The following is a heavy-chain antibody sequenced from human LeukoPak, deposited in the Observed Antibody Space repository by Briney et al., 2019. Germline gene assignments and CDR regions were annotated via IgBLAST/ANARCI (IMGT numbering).Heavy chain of an antibody. CDR2: IYYSGST. Sequence: PSETLSLTCTVSGGSISSSSYYWGWIRQPPGKGLEWIGSIYYSGSTNYNPSLKSRVTISVDTSKNQFSLKLSSVTAADTAVYYCARGPSKGAFDIWGQGTMVTVSS. CDR1: GGSISSSSYY. D-gene: IGHD4-11*01. V-gene: IGHV4-39*07. CDR3: ARGPSKGAFDI. J-gene: IGHJ3*02.